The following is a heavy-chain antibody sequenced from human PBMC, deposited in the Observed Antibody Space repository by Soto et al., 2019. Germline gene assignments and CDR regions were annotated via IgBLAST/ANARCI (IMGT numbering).Heavy chain of an antibody. D-gene: IGHD3-22*01. CDR2: IKQDGSEK. CDR3: ARDGYYYDSSGYNLFDY. CDR1: GFTFSSYW. J-gene: IGHJ4*02. Sequence: PGGSLRLSCAASGFTFSSYWMSWVHQAPGKGLEWVANIKQDGSEKYYVDSVKGRFTISRDNAKNSLYLQMNSLRAEDTAVYYCARDGYYYDSSGYNLFDYWGQGTLVTVSS. V-gene: IGHV3-7*03.